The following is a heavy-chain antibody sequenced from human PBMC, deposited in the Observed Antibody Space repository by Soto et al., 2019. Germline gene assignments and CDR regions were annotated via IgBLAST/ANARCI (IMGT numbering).Heavy chain of an antibody. D-gene: IGHD3-22*01. Sequence: QVQLQQWGAGLLKPSETLSLTCAVYGGSFSGYYWSWIRQPPGKGLEWIGEINHSGSTNYNPSLKSRVTISVDTSKNQFPLKLSSVTAADTAVYYCARVRGRYYYDSSGYRYYYYGMDVWGQGTTVTVSS. CDR3: ARVRGRYYYDSSGYRYYYYGMDV. CDR1: GGSFSGYY. CDR2: INHSGST. V-gene: IGHV4-34*01. J-gene: IGHJ6*02.